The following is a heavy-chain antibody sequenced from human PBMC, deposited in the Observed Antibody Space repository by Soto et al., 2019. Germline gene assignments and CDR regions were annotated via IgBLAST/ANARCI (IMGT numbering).Heavy chain of an antibody. D-gene: IGHD3-22*01. CDR1: GDSISSYY. J-gene: IGHJ4*02. Sequence: QVQLQESGPGLVKPSETLSLTCAVSGDSISSYYCMWIRQPPGKGLESIGYLYYGRSANYNPSLKSRGPLSVETSTNQCPLTLSSMTAADTAVYYCALRNMAVVPEYWGQGTLVTVSS. CDR2: LYYGRSA. CDR3: ALRNMAVVPEY. V-gene: IGHV4-59*01.